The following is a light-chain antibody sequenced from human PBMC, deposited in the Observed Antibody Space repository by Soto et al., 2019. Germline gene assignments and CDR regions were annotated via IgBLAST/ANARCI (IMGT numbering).Light chain of an antibody. Sequence: EIVLTQSPATLSLSPGERATLSCRASQSVSSYLAWYQQKPGQAPRLLIYDASNRATGIPARFSGSGSGTDFTLTISSLEPEDFAVYYCRPRSNWPHPLTFGGGTKVEIK. J-gene: IGKJ4*01. CDR3: RPRSNWPHPLT. CDR1: QSVSSY. V-gene: IGKV3-11*01. CDR2: DAS.